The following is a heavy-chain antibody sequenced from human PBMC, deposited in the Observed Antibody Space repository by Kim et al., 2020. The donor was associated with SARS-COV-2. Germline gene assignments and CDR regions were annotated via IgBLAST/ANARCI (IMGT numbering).Heavy chain of an antibody. CDR3: ARGGSGSYYQNNWFDP. V-gene: IGHV4-59*09. J-gene: IGHJ5*02. D-gene: IGHD3-10*01. Sequence: PKGRGTISVDTSKNQFSLKLSSVTAADTAVYYCARGGSGSYYQNNWFDPWGQGTLVTVSS.